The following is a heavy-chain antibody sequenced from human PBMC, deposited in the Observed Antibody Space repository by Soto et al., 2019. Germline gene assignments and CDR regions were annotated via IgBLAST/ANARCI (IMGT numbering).Heavy chain of an antibody. Sequence: QVQLQESGPGLVKPSETLSLTCTVSGGSISSYFWSWIRQPPGKGLEWIGYIFYSENTNYSPSLRSRVTISVDTSKNQLSLKLSSVTAADTAVYYCARVNYYGSGSYQKGEYYSGMDVWGQGTAVTVSS. CDR2: IFYSENT. CDR3: ARVNYYGSGSYQKGEYYSGMDV. D-gene: IGHD3-10*01. J-gene: IGHJ6*02. V-gene: IGHV4-59*01. CDR1: GGSISSYF.